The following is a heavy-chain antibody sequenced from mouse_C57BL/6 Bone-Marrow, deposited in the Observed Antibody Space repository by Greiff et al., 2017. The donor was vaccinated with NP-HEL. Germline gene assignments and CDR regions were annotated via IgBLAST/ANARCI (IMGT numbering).Heavy chain of an antibody. Sequence: QVQLQQSGAELVRPGTSVKVSCKASGYAFTNYLIEWVKQRPGQGLEWIGVINPGSGGTTYNEKFKGKATLTADEASSTDYMQLNSLTSEDAAVYVCAREGYYMDYWGQGTSVTVSS. CDR1: GYAFTNYL. CDR3: AREGYYMDY. V-gene: IGHV1-54*01. D-gene: IGHD3-1*01. J-gene: IGHJ4*01. CDR2: INPGSGGT.